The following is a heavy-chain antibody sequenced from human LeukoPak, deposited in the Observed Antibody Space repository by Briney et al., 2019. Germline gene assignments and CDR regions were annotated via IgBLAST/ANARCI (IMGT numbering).Heavy chain of an antibody. CDR2: IYTSGST. Sequence: SETLSLTCTVSGGSISSYYWSWIRQPPGKGLEWIGYIYTSGSTNYNPSLKSRVTMSVDTSKNQFSLKLSSVTAADTAVYYCARDSYYYGSGSFFDPWGQGTLVTVSS. J-gene: IGHJ5*02. V-gene: IGHV4-4*08. CDR3: ARDSYYYGSGSFFDP. CDR1: GGSISSYY. D-gene: IGHD3-10*01.